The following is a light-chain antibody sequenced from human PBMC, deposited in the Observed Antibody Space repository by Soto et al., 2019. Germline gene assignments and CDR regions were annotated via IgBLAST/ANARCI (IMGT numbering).Light chain of an antibody. V-gene: IGKV3-15*01. J-gene: IGKJ5*01. CDR1: QSVSSK. Sequence: ETVMTQSPATLSLSPGERATLSCRASQSVSSKLVWYQQKPGQAPRFLIYGASTRATGIPARFRGSGSGTEFTLTIDSLQSEDFAVYYCQQYSNWPPITFGQGTRLEIK. CDR3: QQYSNWPPIT. CDR2: GAS.